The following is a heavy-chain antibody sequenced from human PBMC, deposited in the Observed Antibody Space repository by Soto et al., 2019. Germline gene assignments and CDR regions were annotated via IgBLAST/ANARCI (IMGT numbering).Heavy chain of an antibody. CDR3: TTDIDFWSGYSFGGIDAFDI. CDR1: GFTFSNAW. V-gene: IGHV3-15*01. J-gene: IGHJ3*02. Sequence: GGSLRLSCAASGFTFSNAWMSWVRQAPGKGLEWVGRIKSKADGGTAEYAAPVKGRFIISRDDSNNTLYLQMNSLKTEDTAVYYCTTDIDFWSGYSFGGIDAFDIWGQGTMVTVAS. D-gene: IGHD3-3*01. CDR2: IKSKADGGTA.